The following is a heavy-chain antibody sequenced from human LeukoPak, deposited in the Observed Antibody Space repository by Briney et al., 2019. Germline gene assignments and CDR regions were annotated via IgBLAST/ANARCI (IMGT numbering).Heavy chain of an antibody. Sequence: GGSLRLSCAASGFTFSSYAMSWVRQAPGKGLEWVSAISGSGGNTYYADSVKGRFTISRDNAKNSLYLQMNSLRAEDTAMYYCARDMVGATLNWFDPWGQGTLVTVSS. CDR3: ARDMVGATLNWFDP. CDR2: ISGSGGNT. J-gene: IGHJ5*02. V-gene: IGHV3-23*01. CDR1: GFTFSSYA. D-gene: IGHD1-26*01.